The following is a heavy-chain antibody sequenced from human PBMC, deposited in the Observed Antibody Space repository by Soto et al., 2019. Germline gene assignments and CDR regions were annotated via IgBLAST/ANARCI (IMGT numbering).Heavy chain of an antibody. V-gene: IGHV3-15*01. CDR1: GSTFSNAW. Sequence: PGGSLRLSCAASGSTFSNAWMSWVRQAPGKGLEWVGRIKSKTDGGTTDYAAPVKGRFTISRDDSKNTLYLQMNSLKTEDTAVYYCTAPYYDFWSGYWDAYGMDVWGQGTTVTVSS. D-gene: IGHD3-3*01. J-gene: IGHJ6*02. CDR3: TAPYYDFWSGYWDAYGMDV. CDR2: IKSKTDGGTT.